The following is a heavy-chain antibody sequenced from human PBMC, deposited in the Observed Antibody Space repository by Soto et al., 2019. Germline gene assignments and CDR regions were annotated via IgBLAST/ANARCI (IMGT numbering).Heavy chain of an antibody. CDR2: IYHSGST. Sequence: SETLSLTCAVSGGSISSGGYSWSWIRQPPGKGLEWIGYIYHSGSTYYNPSLKSRVTISVDTSKNQFSLKLSSVTAADTAVYYCARVGDGYNISPDAFDIWGQGTMVTV. J-gene: IGHJ3*02. D-gene: IGHD3-16*01. V-gene: IGHV4-30-2*01. CDR3: ARVGDGYNISPDAFDI. CDR1: GGSISSGGYS.